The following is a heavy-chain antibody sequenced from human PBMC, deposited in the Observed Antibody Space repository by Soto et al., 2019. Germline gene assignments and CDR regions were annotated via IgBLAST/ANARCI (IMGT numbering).Heavy chain of an antibody. CDR3: ARTPRSSAYDY. D-gene: IGHD6-6*01. CDR2: VHYSGDT. CDR1: GGSISCSTCF. Sequence: PSETLSLTCTVSGGSISCSTCFWGWIRQPPGKGLEWIGTVHYSGDTYFSPSLNSRVTISIDASTNQFSLKLSSVTAADTAIYFCARTPRSSAYDYWSQGTLVTAPQ. V-gene: IGHV4-39*01. J-gene: IGHJ4*02.